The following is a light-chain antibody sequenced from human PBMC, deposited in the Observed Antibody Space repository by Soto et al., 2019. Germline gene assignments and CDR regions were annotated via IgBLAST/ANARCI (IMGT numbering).Light chain of an antibody. J-gene: IGLJ3*02. CDR2: EVS. CDR3: SSYTSSSTLV. V-gene: IGLV2-14*01. CDR1: SSDVGGYNY. Sequence: ALTQPASVSGSPGQSITISCTGTSSDVGGYNYVSWYQQHPGKAPKLMIYEVSNRPSGVSNRFSGSKSGNTASLTISGLQADDEADYYCSSYTSSSTLVFGGGTKLTVL.